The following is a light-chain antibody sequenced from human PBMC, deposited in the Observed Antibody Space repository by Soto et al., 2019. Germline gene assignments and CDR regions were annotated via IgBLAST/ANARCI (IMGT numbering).Light chain of an antibody. V-gene: IGKV1-9*01. Sequence: DIQLTQSPSFLSASVGDRVTLTCRASQDMNTYIAWYQHTPGKAPKLLIYGASTLQSGVPARFSGSESGAVFTLTISRLQPEDFATYYCQQLNSSPLTVGGGTKVDIK. J-gene: IGKJ4*01. CDR2: GAS. CDR1: QDMNTY. CDR3: QQLNSSPLT.